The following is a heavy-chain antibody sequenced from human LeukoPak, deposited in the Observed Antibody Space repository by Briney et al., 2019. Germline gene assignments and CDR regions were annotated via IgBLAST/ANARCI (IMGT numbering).Heavy chain of an antibody. J-gene: IGHJ4*02. V-gene: IGHV3-7*01. CDR3: ARDSGHYYGSGSYPDY. Sequence: PGGSLRLSCAASGFTFSSHWMSWVRQAPGKGLEWVANIKQDGSEKYYVDSVKGRFNISRDNAKNSLYLQMNSLRAEDTAVYYCARDSGHYYGSGSYPDYWGQGTLVTVSS. CDR1: GFTFSSHW. D-gene: IGHD3-10*01. CDR2: IKQDGSEK.